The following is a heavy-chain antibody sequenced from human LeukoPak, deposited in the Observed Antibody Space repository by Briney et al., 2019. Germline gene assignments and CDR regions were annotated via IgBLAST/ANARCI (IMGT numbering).Heavy chain of an antibody. CDR3: ARDWSEDSSGYYEYYFDY. Sequence: PSETLSLTCTVSGGSISSYYWSWIRQPAGKGLEWIGRIYTSGSTNYNPSLKSRVTMSVDTSKNQFSLKLSSVTAADTAVYYCARDWSEDSSGYYEYYFDYRGQGTLVTVSS. D-gene: IGHD3-22*01. J-gene: IGHJ4*02. CDR1: GGSISSYY. CDR2: IYTSGST. V-gene: IGHV4-4*07.